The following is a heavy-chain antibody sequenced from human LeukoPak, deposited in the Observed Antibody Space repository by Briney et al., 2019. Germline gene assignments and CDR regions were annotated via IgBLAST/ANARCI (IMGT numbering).Heavy chain of an antibody. J-gene: IGHJ4*02. D-gene: IGHD3-22*01. Sequence: GASVKVSCKTSSYTFTGYGISWVRQAPGQGLEWMGWISAYNGNTNYAQKLQGRVTMTTDTSTSTAYMELRSLRSDDTAVYYCARDYYYDSSGYYVGWGQGTLVTVSS. CDR2: ISAYNGNT. V-gene: IGHV1-18*01. CDR3: ARDYYYDSSGYYVG. CDR1: SYTFTGYG.